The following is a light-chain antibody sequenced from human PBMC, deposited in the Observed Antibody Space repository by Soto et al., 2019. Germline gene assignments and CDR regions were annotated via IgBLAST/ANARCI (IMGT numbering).Light chain of an antibody. CDR1: ETIFKY. CDR3: QHYNTRSIA. CDR2: AAS. J-gene: IGKJ4*01. Sequence: DIQMIQSPATLSASVGDRITITCRASETIFKYVAWYQQTSGSAPNLLIYAASDLESGVPSRFSGSGSGTEFSLTIHNLQPNDSATYYCQHYNTRSIAFGGGTKVDVK. V-gene: IGKV1-5*01.